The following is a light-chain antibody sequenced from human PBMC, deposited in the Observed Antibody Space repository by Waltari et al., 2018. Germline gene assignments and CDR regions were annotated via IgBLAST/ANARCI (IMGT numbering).Light chain of an antibody. V-gene: IGLV3-21*04. Sequence: SYVLTQPPSASVAPGKTARITCGGNKIGSKSVHWYQQKPGQAPVLVIYDDSDRPSGIPERISGSNSGNTATLTISRVEAGDEADYYCQVWDSSSDHPVFGGGTKLTVL. CDR3: QVWDSSSDHPV. CDR1: KIGSKS. CDR2: DDS. J-gene: IGLJ2*01.